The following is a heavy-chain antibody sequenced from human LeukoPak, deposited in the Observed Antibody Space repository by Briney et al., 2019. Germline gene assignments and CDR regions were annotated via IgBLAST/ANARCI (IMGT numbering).Heavy chain of an antibody. Sequence: SETLSLTCTVSGGSISSYYWSWIRQPPGKGLEWIGYIYYTGSTNYNPSLTSRVTISVDTSKNQFSLKLSSVTAADTAVYYCARGNSGNYYGFDYWGQGTLVTVSS. V-gene: IGHV4-59*01. J-gene: IGHJ4*02. CDR3: ARGNSGNYYGFDY. D-gene: IGHD1-26*01. CDR1: GGSISSYY. CDR2: IYYTGST.